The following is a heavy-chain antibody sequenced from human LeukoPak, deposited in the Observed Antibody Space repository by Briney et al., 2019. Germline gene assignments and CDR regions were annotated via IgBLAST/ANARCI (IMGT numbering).Heavy chain of an antibody. D-gene: IGHD3-16*01. Sequence: PSETLSLTCAVYGGSFSGYYWSWIRQPPGKGLEWIGEINHSGSTNYNPSLESRVTISVDTSKTQFSLKLSSVTAADTAVYYCARDLGFGYFDYWGQGTLVTVSS. V-gene: IGHV4-34*01. J-gene: IGHJ4*02. CDR2: INHSGST. CDR1: GGSFSGYY. CDR3: ARDLGFGYFDY.